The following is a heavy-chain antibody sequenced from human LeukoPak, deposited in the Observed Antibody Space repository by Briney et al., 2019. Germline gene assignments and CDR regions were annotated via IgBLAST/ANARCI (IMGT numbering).Heavy chain of an antibody. CDR1: GFTFSSYA. Sequence: GGSLRLSWAASGFTFSSYAMSWVRQAPGKGLEWVSAISGSGGSTYYADSVKGRFTISRDNSKNTLYLQMNSLRAEDTAVYYCAKDTGDYGAYFDYWGQGTLVTVSS. V-gene: IGHV3-23*01. CDR3: AKDTGDYGAYFDY. J-gene: IGHJ4*02. D-gene: IGHD4-17*01. CDR2: ISGSGGST.